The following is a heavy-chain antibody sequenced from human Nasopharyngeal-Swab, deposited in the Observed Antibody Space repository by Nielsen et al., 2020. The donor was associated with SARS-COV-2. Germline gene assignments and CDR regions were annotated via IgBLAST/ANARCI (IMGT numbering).Heavy chain of an antibody. D-gene: IGHD3-22*01. CDR1: GGTFSSYA. Sequence: SVKVSCKASGGTFSSYAISWVRQAPGQGLEWMGGIIPIFGTANYAQKFQGRVTITADESTSTAYMELSGLRSEDTAVYYCAGGDDSLANSYYWGQGTLVTVSS. V-gene: IGHV1-69*13. CDR3: AGGDDSLANSYY. J-gene: IGHJ4*02. CDR2: IIPIFGTA.